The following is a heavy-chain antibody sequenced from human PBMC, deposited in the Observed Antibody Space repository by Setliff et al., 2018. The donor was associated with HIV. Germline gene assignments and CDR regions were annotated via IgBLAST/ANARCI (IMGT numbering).Heavy chain of an antibody. CDR2: INMYTANP. Sequence: GASLKVSCKASGYTFTTYAINWVRQAPGQGLEWMGWINMYTANPSYAQGFTGRFVFSLDTSVSTAYLQISSLEAEDTALYYCARDRYGASFDSWGQGTLVTVSS. CDR3: ARDRYGASFDS. V-gene: IGHV7-4-1*02. D-gene: IGHD3-16*02. CDR1: GYTFTTYA. J-gene: IGHJ4*02.